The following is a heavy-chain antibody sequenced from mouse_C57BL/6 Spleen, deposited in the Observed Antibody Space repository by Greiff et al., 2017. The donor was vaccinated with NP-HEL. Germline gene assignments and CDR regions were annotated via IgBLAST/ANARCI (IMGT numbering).Heavy chain of an antibody. CDR1: GYAFSSSW. J-gene: IGHJ2*01. CDR2: IYPGDGDT. D-gene: IGHD4-1*01. V-gene: IGHV1-82*01. Sequence: LQESGPELVKPGASVKISCKASGYAFSSSWMNWVKQRPGKGLEWIGRIYPGDGDTNYNGKFKGKATLTADKSSSTAYMQLSSLTSEDSAVYFCARSDWEAFDYWGQGTTLTVSS. CDR3: ARSDWEAFDY.